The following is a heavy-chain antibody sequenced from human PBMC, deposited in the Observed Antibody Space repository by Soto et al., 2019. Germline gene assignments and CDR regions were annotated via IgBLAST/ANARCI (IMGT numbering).Heavy chain of an antibody. Sequence: SETLSLTCSVSGCTFNSGDYFWSWIRQPPGQGREWFGSIFYTGSTYYSPSLKSRASMSMDTSKNLFSLMLSLLTAADTAEYFCARVKATLYRHYYFAYWGQGTPVTVSS. J-gene: IGHJ4*02. V-gene: IGHV4-30-4*02. CDR2: IFYTGST. CDR3: ARVKATLYRHYYFAY. CDR1: GCTFNSGDYF. D-gene: IGHD5-12*01.